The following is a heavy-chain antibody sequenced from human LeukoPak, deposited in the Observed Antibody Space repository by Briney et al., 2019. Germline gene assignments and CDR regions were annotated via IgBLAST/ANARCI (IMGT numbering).Heavy chain of an antibody. Sequence: SETLSLICAVYGGSFSSYYWSWLRQPPGKGREGSGEINHSGSTNYNPSLKSRVTISVDTSKNQFSLKLSSVTAADTAVYYCARGSGYCTNGVCSLYYFDYWGQGTLVTVSS. CDR3: ARGSGYCTNGVCSLYYFDY. J-gene: IGHJ4*02. D-gene: IGHD2-8*01. V-gene: IGHV4-34*01. CDR2: INHSGST. CDR1: GGSFSSYY.